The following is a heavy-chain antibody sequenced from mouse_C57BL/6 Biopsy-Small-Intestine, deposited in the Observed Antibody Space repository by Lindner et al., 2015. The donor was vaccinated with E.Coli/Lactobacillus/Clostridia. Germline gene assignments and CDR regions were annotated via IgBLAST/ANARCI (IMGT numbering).Heavy chain of an antibody. CDR2: IWTGGGT. CDR3: ANYDYDGFAY. Sequence: VQLQRSGPGLVAPSQSLSITCTVSGFSLTSYAISWVRQPPGKGLEWLGVIWTGGGTNYNSALKSRLSISKDNSKSQVFLKMNSLQTDDTAMYYCANYDYDGFAYWGQGTLVTVSA. J-gene: IGHJ3*01. V-gene: IGHV2-9-1*01. CDR1: GFSLTSYA. D-gene: IGHD2-4*01.